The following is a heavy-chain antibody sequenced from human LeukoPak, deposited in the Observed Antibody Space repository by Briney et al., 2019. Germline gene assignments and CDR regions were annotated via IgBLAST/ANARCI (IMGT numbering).Heavy chain of an antibody. CDR2: ISYDGSNK. Sequence: GRSLRLSCAASGFTFSSYGMHWVRQAPGKGLEWVAVISYDGSNKYYADSVKGRFTISRDNPKNILFLQMNSLRAEDTAVYYCAKGPDLIGRDYFDYWGQGTLVTVSS. D-gene: IGHD3-16*02. V-gene: IGHV3-30*18. CDR3: AKGPDLIGRDYFDY. J-gene: IGHJ4*02. CDR1: GFTFSSYG.